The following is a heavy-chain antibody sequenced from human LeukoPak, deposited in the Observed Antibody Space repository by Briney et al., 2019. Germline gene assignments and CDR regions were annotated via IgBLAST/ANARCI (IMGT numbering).Heavy chain of an antibody. D-gene: IGHD1-26*01. CDR2: ISGSGGST. V-gene: IGHV3-23*01. CDR1: GFTFSSYA. Sequence: GGSLRLSCAASGFTFSSYAMSWVRQAPGRGLEWVSAISGSGGSTYYADSVKGRFTISRDNSKNTLYLQMNSLRAEDTAVYYCAKGGWELPRTLDYWGQGTLVTVSS. CDR3: AKGGWELPRTLDY. J-gene: IGHJ4*02.